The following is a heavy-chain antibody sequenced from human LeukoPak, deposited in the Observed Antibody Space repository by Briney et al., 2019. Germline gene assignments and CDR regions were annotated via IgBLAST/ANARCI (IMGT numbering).Heavy chain of an antibody. J-gene: IGHJ3*02. CDR3: ARDPYTSSWYWAFDI. CDR2: IYSGGST. D-gene: IGHD6-13*01. V-gene: IGHV3-66*02. Sequence: GGSLRLSCAASGLTVSGNYMTWVRQAPGKGLEWVSVIYSGGSTYYADSVKGRFTISRDSSKNTLYLQMNSLRPEDTAVYYCARDPYTSSWYWAFDIWGQGTMVTVSS. CDR1: GLTVSGNY.